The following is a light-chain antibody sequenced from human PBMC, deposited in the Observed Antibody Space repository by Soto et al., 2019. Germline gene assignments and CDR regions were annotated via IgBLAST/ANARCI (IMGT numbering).Light chain of an antibody. V-gene: IGLV2-14*01. CDR1: SSDVGGYNY. Sequence: QSALTQPASVSGSPGQSITISCTGTSSDVGGYNYVSWHQHHPGKAPKLMIYEVSNRPSGVSNRFSGSKSGNTASLTISGLQAEDEADYYCTSYTSSSPLVFGTGTKLTVL. CDR3: TSYTSSSPLV. J-gene: IGLJ1*01. CDR2: EVS.